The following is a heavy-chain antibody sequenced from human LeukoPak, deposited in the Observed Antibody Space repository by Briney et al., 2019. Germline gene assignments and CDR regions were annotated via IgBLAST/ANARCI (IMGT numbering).Heavy chain of an antibody. Sequence: GRSLRLSCAASGFTLSSYAMHWVRQAPGKGLEWVAVISYDGSNKYYADSVKGRFTISRDNSKNTLYLQMNSLRAEDTAVYYCARDEVVVIRGYFDYWGQGTLVTVSS. V-gene: IGHV3-30*04. CDR2: ISYDGSNK. J-gene: IGHJ4*02. CDR1: GFTLSSYA. D-gene: IGHD3-22*01. CDR3: ARDEVVVIRGYFDY.